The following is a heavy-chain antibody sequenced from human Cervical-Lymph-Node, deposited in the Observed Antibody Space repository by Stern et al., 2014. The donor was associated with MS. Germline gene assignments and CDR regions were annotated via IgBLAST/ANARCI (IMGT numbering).Heavy chain of an antibody. D-gene: IGHD2-15*01. J-gene: IGHJ6*02. CDR3: AARYCSGGSCYNYYGMDV. Sequence: QLVESGPEVKKPGTSVKVSCKASGFTFTSSAMQWVRQARGQRLEWIGWIVVGSGKTNYAQKFQERVPITRDMSTNTAYMELSSLRSEDTAVFYCAARYCSGGSCYNYYGMDVWGQGTTVTVSS. CDR2: IVVGSGKT. V-gene: IGHV1-58*02. CDR1: GFTFTSSA.